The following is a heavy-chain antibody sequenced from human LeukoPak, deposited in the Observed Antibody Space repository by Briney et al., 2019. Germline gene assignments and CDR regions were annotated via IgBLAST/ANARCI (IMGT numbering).Heavy chain of an antibody. CDR2: INPDGGRI. CDR3: AKLTMIVVVRYYFDY. J-gene: IGHJ4*02. CDR1: GFTFSNYW. Sequence: GGSLRLSCAASGFTFSNYWMHWVRQAPGKGLVWVSRINPDGGRISYADSVQGRFTISRDNAKNTVYLQMNSLRAEDTAVYYCAKLTMIVVVRYYFDYWGQGTLVTVSS. V-gene: IGHV3-74*01. D-gene: IGHD3-22*01.